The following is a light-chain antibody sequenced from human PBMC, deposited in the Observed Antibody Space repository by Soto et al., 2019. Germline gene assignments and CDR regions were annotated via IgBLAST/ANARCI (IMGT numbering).Light chain of an antibody. V-gene: IGKV3-11*01. Sequence: EIVLTQSPATLSLSPGERATLSCRASQSVSSYLAWYQQKPGQAPRRLIYDASNRATGIPARFSGSGSGTDFTLTISSLGPEDFAVYYCQQRSNWPPSLTFGGGTKVEIK. CDR2: DAS. CDR3: QQRSNWPPSLT. CDR1: QSVSSY. J-gene: IGKJ4*01.